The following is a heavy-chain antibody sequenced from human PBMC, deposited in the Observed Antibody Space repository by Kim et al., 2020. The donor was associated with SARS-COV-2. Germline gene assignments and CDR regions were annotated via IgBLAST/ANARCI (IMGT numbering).Heavy chain of an antibody. CDR3: TTQLWFGELLYIGGYFDY. D-gene: IGHD3-10*01. CDR1: GFTFSNAW. J-gene: IGHJ4*02. Sequence: GGSLRLSCAASGFTFSNAWMSWVRQAPGKGLEWVGRIKSKTDGGTTDYAAPGKGRFTISRDDSKNTLYLQMNSLTTEDTDVYYCTTQLWFGELLYIGGYFDYWGQGTLVTVSS. CDR2: IKSKTDGGTT. V-gene: IGHV3-15*01.